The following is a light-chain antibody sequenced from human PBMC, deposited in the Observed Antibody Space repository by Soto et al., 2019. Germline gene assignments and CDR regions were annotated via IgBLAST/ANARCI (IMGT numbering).Light chain of an antibody. Sequence: SYELTQPPSVSVAPGQTARITCGGNNIGSKSVHWYQQKPGQAPVLVVYDDSDRPLGIPERFSGSNSGNTATLTISRVEAGDEADYYCQVWDSSSDHPVFGTGTKVTVL. CDR3: QVWDSSSDHPV. V-gene: IGLV3-21*02. CDR2: DDS. CDR1: NIGSKS. J-gene: IGLJ1*01.